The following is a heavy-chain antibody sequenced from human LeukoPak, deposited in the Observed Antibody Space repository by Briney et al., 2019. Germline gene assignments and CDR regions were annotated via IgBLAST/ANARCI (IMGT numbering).Heavy chain of an antibody. CDR2: IIPIFGTA. CDR3: AREHDFWSGYYWEDAFDI. J-gene: IGHJ3*02. CDR1: GGTFSSYA. V-gene: IGHV1-69*13. D-gene: IGHD3-3*01. Sequence: ASVKVSCKASGGTFSSYAISWVRQAPGQGLEWMGGIIPIFGTANYAQKFQGRVTITADESTSTAYMELSSLRSEDTAVYYCAREHDFWSGYYWEDAFDIWGQGTMVTVSS.